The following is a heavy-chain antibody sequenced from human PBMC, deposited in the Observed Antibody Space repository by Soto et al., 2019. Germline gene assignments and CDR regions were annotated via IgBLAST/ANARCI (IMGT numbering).Heavy chain of an antibody. CDR1: GCTFSSYA. D-gene: IGHD6-13*01. J-gene: IGHJ5*02. V-gene: IGHV1-69*13. CDR3: ARGRTGYSSRWYRVNWFDP. CDR2: IIPIFGTA. Sequence: SVKVSCKASGCTFSSYAISWVRQAPGQGLEWMGGIIPIFGTANYAQKFQGRVTITADESTSTAYMELSSLRSEDTAVYYCARGRTGYSSRWYRVNWFDPWGQGTLVTVSS.